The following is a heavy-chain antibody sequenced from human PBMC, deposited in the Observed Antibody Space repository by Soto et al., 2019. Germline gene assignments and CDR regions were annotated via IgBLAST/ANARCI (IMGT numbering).Heavy chain of an antibody. CDR3: ARGFGRSHFDY. J-gene: IGHJ4*02. CDR2: FHYSGST. D-gene: IGHD3-16*01. V-gene: IGHV4-39*01. CDR1: GGSISSRDSY. Sequence: LSLTCTVSGGSISSRDSYWGWIRQPPGKGLEWIGSFHYSGSTYYNPSLKSRVTISVDTSKNQLSLRVTSVTAADTAVYYCARGFGRSHFDYWGQGTLVTVSS.